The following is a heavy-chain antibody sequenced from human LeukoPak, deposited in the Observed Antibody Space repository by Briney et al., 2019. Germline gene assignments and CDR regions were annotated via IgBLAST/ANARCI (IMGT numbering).Heavy chain of an antibody. J-gene: IGHJ4*02. D-gene: IGHD3-16*02. CDR1: GGSISSVYD. Sequence: SETLSLTCTVSGGSISSVYDWSWIRQPPGKGLEWIGYISYSGSTNYNPSLKSRVTISVDTSKNQLSLKLNSVTAADTAVYYCARYIWGSYPTFEDYWGQGSLVTVSS. V-gene: IGHV4-61*01. CDR2: ISYSGST. CDR3: ARYIWGSYPTFEDY.